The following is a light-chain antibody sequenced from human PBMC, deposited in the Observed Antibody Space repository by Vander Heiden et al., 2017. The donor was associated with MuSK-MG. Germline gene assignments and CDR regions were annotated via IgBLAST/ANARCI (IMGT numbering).Light chain of an antibody. CDR3: QQYEDLPPT. Sequence: DIQMTQSPSSLSASVGDRVTITCQASQDISNYLNWYQRKPGIAPKLLIYDASNLETGVPSRFNGGGSGTDFTFTISSLQPEDIATYYCQQYEDLPPTFGGGTKVEIK. V-gene: IGKV1-33*01. CDR1: QDISNY. CDR2: DAS. J-gene: IGKJ4*01.